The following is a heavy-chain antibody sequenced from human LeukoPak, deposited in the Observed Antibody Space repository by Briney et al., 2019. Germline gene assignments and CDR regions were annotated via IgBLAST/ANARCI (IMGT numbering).Heavy chain of an antibody. CDR1: GYTFTSYG. CDR2: ISAYNGNT. J-gene: IGHJ4*02. Sequence: ASVKVSCKASGYTFTSYGISWVRQAPGQGLEWMGWISAYNGNTNYAQKLQGRVTMTRDTSTSTVYMELSSLRSEDTAVYYCARLVYIGYSSGPAIDYWGQGTLVTVSS. CDR3: ARLVYIGYSSGPAIDY. D-gene: IGHD6-19*01. V-gene: IGHV1-18*01.